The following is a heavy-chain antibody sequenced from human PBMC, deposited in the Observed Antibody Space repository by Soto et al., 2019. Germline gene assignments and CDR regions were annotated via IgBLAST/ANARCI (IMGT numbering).Heavy chain of an antibody. D-gene: IGHD3-3*01. V-gene: IGHV4-31*08. CDR2: IYYSGST. CDR1: GGSISSGGYY. Sequence: PSETLSLTCTVSGGSISSGGYYWSWIRQHPGKGLEWIGYIYYSGSTYYNPSLKSRVTISVDTSKNQFSLKLSSVTAADTAVYYCGTPLSGYYTGGSDYWGQGTLVTVSS. J-gene: IGHJ4*02. CDR3: GTPLSGYYTGGSDY.